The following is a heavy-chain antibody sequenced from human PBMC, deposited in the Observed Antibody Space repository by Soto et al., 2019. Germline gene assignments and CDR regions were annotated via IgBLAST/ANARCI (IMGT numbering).Heavy chain of an antibody. V-gene: IGHV1-18*01. J-gene: IGHJ4*02. CDR3: AREDSQDIVVVVVAPEGLGY. CDR2: ISGYNGNS. D-gene: IGHD2-15*01. Sequence: QVQLVQSGAEVKKPGASVKVSCKASGYTFTSYGISWVRQAPGQGLEWMGRISGYNGNSNYAQNLQGRGTMTTDTSTSTAYMELRSLRSDDTAVYYCAREDSQDIVVVVVAPEGLGYWGQGTLVTVSS. CDR1: GYTFTSYG.